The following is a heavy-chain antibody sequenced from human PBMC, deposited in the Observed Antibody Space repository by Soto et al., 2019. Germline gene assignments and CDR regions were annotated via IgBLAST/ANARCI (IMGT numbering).Heavy chain of an antibody. D-gene: IGHD3-3*01. J-gene: IGHJ6*02. CDR1: GFTFSSYG. CDR3: AKNDFVWAHYYYGMDV. V-gene: IGHV3-30*18. CDR2: ISYDGSNK. Sequence: PGGSLRLSCAASGFTFSSYGMHWVRQAPGKGLEWVAVISYDGSNKYYADSVKGRFTISRDNSKNTLYLQMNSLRAEDTAVYYCAKNDFVWAHYYYGMDVWGQGTTVTVSS.